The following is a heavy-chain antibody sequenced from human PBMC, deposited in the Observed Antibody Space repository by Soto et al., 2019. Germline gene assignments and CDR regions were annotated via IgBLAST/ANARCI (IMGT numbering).Heavy chain of an antibody. J-gene: IGHJ4*02. CDR3: ARELDVAARPGSQRLDH. V-gene: IGHV1-18*04. D-gene: IGHD6-6*01. CDR2: ISAHNGNT. Sequence: AASVKVSCKASGYTFTSYGISWVRQAPGQGLEWMGWISAHNGNTDYAQKFQGRVTMTTDTSTSTASMELRSLRSDDTAVYYCARELDVAARPGSQRLDHWGQGALVTVSS. CDR1: GYTFTSYG.